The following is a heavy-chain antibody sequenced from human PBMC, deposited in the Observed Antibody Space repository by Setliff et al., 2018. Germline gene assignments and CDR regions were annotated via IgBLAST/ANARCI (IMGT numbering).Heavy chain of an antibody. CDR3: ATLSIAARQPPPDY. J-gene: IGHJ4*02. Sequence: KTSETLSLTCTVSGGSISSSSYYWGWIRQPPGKGLEWIGSIYYSGSTYYNPSLKSRVTISVDTSKNQFSLKLSSVTAADTAVYYWATLSIAARQPPPDYWGQGTLVTVSS. CDR1: GGSISSSSYY. D-gene: IGHD6-6*01. CDR2: IYYSGST. V-gene: IGHV4-39*01.